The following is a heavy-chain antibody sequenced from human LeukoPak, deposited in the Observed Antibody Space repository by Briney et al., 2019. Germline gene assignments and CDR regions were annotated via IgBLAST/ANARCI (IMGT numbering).Heavy chain of an antibody. CDR3: ARDFPGAFDI. CDR1: GFTFSGYS. V-gene: IGHV3-48*01. J-gene: IGHJ3*02. Sequence: GGSLRLSCAVSGFTFSGYSMIWVRQAPGKGLEWVSYISKRADLIDYADSVKGRFTVFRDNAKNSVYLQMNSLRADDTAVYYCARDFPGAFDIWGQGTMVTVSS. CDR2: ISKRADLI.